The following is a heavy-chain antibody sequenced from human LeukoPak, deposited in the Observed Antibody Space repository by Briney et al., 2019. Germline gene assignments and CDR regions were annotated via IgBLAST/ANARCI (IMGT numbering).Heavy chain of an antibody. CDR1: GFTFSGYA. D-gene: IGHD3-10*01. Sequence: PGGSLRLSCAASGFTFSGYAMHWVRQAPGKGLEWVANIKQDGSEKYYVDSVKGRFTISRDNAKNSLYLQMNSLRAEDTAVYYCARDSYYYGSGSYSDWGQGTLVTVSS. J-gene: IGHJ4*02. CDR2: IKQDGSEK. CDR3: ARDSYYYGSGSYSD. V-gene: IGHV3-7*01.